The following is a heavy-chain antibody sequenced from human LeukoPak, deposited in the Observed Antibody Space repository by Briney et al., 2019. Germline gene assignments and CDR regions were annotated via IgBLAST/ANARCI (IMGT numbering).Heavy chain of an antibody. Sequence: TGGSLRLSCTVSGFTVSSDSMSWVRQAPGKGLEWVGRIKSKTDGGTTDYAAPVKGRFTISRDDSKNTLYLQMNSLKTEDTAVYYCTTMDPVRLLWFGEIQDQDAFDIWGQGTMVTVSS. V-gene: IGHV3-15*01. CDR1: GFTVSSDS. D-gene: IGHD3-10*01. CDR3: TTMDPVRLLWFGEIQDQDAFDI. CDR2: IKSKTDGGTT. J-gene: IGHJ3*02.